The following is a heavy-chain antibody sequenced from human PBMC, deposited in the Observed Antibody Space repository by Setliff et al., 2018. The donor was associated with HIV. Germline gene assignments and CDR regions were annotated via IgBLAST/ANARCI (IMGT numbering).Heavy chain of an antibody. CDR3: ARDGEYDGSYYRTLGFDY. D-gene: IGHD1-26*01. Sequence: GASVKVSCKASGYTFTSYGISWVRQAPGQGLEWMGWISAYNGNTNYAQKLQGRVTMTTDTSTSTAYMELRSLRSDDTAVYYCARDGEYDGSYYRTLGFDYWGQGTLVTVSS. CDR2: ISAYNGNT. J-gene: IGHJ4*02. CDR1: GYTFTSYG. V-gene: IGHV1-18*01.